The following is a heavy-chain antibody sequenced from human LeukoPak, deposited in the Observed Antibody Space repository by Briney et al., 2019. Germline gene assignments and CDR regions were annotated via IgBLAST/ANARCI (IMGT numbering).Heavy chain of an antibody. V-gene: IGHV1-8*01. Sequence: ASVKVSCKASGYTFTSYDINWVRQATGQGLERMGWMNPNSGNTGYAQKFQGRVTITRNTSISTAYMELSSLRSEDTAVYYCARGPATGPYYYYYMDVWGKGTTVTVSS. J-gene: IGHJ6*03. CDR2: MNPNSGNT. CDR1: GYTFTSYD. D-gene: IGHD1-1*01. CDR3: ARGPATGPYYYYYMDV.